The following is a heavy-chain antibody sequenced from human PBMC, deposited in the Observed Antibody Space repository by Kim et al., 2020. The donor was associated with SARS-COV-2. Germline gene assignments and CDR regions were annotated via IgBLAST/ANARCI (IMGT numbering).Heavy chain of an antibody. D-gene: IGHD2-21*01. CDR3: ARERFGAYCGGDCYSQFDY. CDR1: GFTFSSYS. J-gene: IGHJ4*02. CDR2: ISSSSSYI. V-gene: IGHV3-21*01. Sequence: GGSLRLSCAASGFTFSSYSMNWVRQAPGKGLEWVSSISSSSSYIYYADSVKGRFTISRDNAKNSLYLQMNSLRAEDTAVYYCARERFGAYCGGDCYSQFDYWGQGTLVTVSS.